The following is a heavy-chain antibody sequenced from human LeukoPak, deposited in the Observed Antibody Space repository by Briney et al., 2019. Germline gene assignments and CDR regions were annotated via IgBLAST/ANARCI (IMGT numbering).Heavy chain of an antibody. D-gene: IGHD6-13*01. Sequence: GASVKVSCKASGYTFTSYGISWVRQAPGQGLEWMGWISAYNGNTNYAQKLQGRVTMTTDTSTSTAYMELRSLRSDDTAVYYCARALEGIAAAGVDYWGQGTWSPSPQ. J-gene: IGHJ4*02. V-gene: IGHV1-18*01. CDR1: GYTFTSYG. CDR3: ARALEGIAAAGVDY. CDR2: ISAYNGNT.